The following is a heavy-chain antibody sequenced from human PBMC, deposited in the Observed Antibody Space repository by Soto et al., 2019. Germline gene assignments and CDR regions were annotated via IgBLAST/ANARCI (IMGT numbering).Heavy chain of an antibody. J-gene: IGHJ6*02. CDR1: GYTFTTYW. V-gene: IGHV5-51*01. Sequence: ESLKISCKGSGYTFTTYWIGWVRQMPGKGLEWMGIIYPRDSDTRYSPSFQGQVTISADKSISTAYLQWSSLKASDTAIYYCARRPNTLNYYAMDVWGQGTTVTVS. CDR3: ARRPNTLNYYAMDV. D-gene: IGHD3-9*01. CDR2: IYPRDSDT.